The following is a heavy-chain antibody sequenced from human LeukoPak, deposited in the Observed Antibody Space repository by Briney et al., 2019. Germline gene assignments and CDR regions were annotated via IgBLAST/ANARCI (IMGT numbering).Heavy chain of an antibody. D-gene: IGHD3-22*01. V-gene: IGHV7-4-1*02. CDR1: GYSFTNYG. CDR2: INTNTGNP. J-gene: IGHJ5*02. CDR3: ARDASPMTRGFDP. Sequence: ASVKVSCKASGYSFTNYGMNWVRQAPGQRLEWMGWINTNTGNPTYAQGFTGRFVFSLDTSVSTACLQITSLKTEDTAVYYCARDASPMTRGFDPWGQGTLVTVSS.